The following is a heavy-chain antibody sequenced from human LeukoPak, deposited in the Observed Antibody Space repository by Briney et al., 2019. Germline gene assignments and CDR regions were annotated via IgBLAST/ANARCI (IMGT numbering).Heavy chain of an antibody. Sequence: GASVKVSCKASGYTFTSYYMHWVRQAPEQGLEWMGIINPSGGSTSYAQKFQGRVTMTRDTSTSTVYMELSSLRSEDTAVYYCARDRVRGYSYGHFDYWGQGTLVTVSS. V-gene: IGHV1-46*01. J-gene: IGHJ4*02. CDR3: ARDRVRGYSYGHFDY. CDR2: INPSGGST. D-gene: IGHD5-18*01. CDR1: GYTFTSYY.